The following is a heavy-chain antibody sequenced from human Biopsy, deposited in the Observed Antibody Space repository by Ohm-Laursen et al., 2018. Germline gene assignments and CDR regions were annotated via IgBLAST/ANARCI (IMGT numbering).Heavy chain of an antibody. J-gene: IGHJ5*02. Sequence: SVKVSCKASGDSFTSYAIGWVRQAPGQGLEWMGGIIPIPNVATYAQKFQGRITITADESNSTAYMELSSLTSDDTAVYFCARGEGSSWFDPWGHGTLVTVSS. CDR3: ARGEGSSWFDP. CDR1: GDSFTSYA. V-gene: IGHV1-69*10. D-gene: IGHD1-26*01. CDR2: IIPIPNVA.